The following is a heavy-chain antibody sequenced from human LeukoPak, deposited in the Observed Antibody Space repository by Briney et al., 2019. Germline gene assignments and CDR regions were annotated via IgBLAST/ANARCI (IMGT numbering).Heavy chain of an antibody. J-gene: IGHJ3*02. D-gene: IGHD3-22*01. CDR1: GGSISSGGYY. CDR3: ARNPLMDSSGAFDI. V-gene: IGHV4-31*03. Sequence: SQTLSLTCTVSGGSISSGGYYWSWIRQHPGKGLEWIGYIYYSGSTYYNPSLKSRVTISVDTSKNQFSLKLSSVTAADTAVYYCARNPLMDSSGAFDIWGQGTMVTVSS. CDR2: IYYSGST.